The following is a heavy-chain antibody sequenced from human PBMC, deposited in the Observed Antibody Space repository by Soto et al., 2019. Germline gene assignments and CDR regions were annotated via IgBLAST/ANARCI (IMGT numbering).Heavy chain of an antibody. V-gene: IGHV1-3*01. CDR3: AREPLYTIFGVLYSPPLARYYGMDV. CDR2: INAGNGNT. J-gene: IGHJ6*02. CDR1: GYTFTSYA. D-gene: IGHD3-3*01. Sequence: GASVKVSCKASGYTFTSYAMHWVRQAPGQRLEWMGWINAGNGNTKYSQKFQGRVTITRDTSASTAYMELSSLRSEDTAVYYCAREPLYTIFGVLYSPPLARYYGMDVWGQGTTVTVSS.